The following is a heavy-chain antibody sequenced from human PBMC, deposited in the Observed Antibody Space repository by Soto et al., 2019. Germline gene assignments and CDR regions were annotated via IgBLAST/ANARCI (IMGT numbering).Heavy chain of an antibody. D-gene: IGHD5-12*01. V-gene: IGHV3-23*01. Sequence: EVQLLESGGGLVQPGGSLRLSCAASGFTFRNYAMSWVRQAPGKGLEWVSVISGSGGSTFYADSVKDRFTISRDNSKNTLYLQMNSLRAEDTAVYYCAKDQAGDAYNYGYWGQGTLVTVSS. CDR1: GFTFRNYA. J-gene: IGHJ4*02. CDR3: AKDQAGDAYNYGY. CDR2: ISGSGGST.